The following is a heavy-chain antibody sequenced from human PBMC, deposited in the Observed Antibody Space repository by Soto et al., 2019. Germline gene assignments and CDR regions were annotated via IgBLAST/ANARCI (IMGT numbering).Heavy chain of an antibody. CDR2: IYYSGST. CDR1: GGSISSSSYY. V-gene: IGHV4-39*01. CDR3: ARLDRAGSDAFDI. J-gene: IGHJ3*02. D-gene: IGHD1-1*01. Sequence: QLQLQESGPGLVKPSETLSLTCTVSGGSISSSSYYWGWIRQPPGKGLEWIGSIYYSGSTYYNPSLKSRVTISVDTSKNQFSLKLSSVTAADTAVYHCARLDRAGSDAFDIWGQGTMVTVSS.